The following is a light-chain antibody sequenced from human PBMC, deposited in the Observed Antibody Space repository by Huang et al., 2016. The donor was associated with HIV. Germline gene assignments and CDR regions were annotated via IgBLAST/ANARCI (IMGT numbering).Light chain of an antibody. V-gene: IGKV3-11*01. J-gene: IGKJ4*01. Sequence: IVLTQSPASLSLSPGERATLSCRASQSVSHYLAWYQHTPGQPPRRLIYGASRRATDSPARFNGTGGGTDFTLTISSLETEDSAVYYCQESDTWPRLTLGGGTKVEIK. CDR2: GAS. CDR3: QESDTWPRLT. CDR1: QSVSHY.